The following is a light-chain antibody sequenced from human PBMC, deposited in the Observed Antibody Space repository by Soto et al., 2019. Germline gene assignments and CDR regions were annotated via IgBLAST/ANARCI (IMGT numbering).Light chain of an antibody. CDR2: DVT. Sequence: QSALTQPASVSGSPGQSITIACTGTSGDVGGYNYVSWYQQHPGKAPKLMIYDVTNRPSGVSNRFSGSKSGNTASLTISGLQAEDEAHYYCSSYTSSSTLVVFGGGTKVTVL. V-gene: IGLV2-14*03. J-gene: IGLJ3*02. CDR3: SSYTSSSTLVV. CDR1: SGDVGGYNY.